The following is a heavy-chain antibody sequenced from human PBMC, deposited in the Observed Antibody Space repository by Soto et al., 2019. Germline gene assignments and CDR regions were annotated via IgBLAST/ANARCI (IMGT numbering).Heavy chain of an antibody. CDR3: AKAYFVWSSEQPYYFDY. Sequence: EVQLLDSGGGLVQPGGSLRLSCAASGFTFSNYAMTWVRQGPGKGLEWVSGISGSGGRSYYADSVKGRFTISRDNSKSTLYLPMNGLRAEDTAVYYCAKAYFVWSSEQPYYFDYWGQGTLVTVSS. V-gene: IGHV3-23*01. CDR2: ISGSGGRS. CDR1: GFTFSNYA. D-gene: IGHD3-16*01. J-gene: IGHJ4*02.